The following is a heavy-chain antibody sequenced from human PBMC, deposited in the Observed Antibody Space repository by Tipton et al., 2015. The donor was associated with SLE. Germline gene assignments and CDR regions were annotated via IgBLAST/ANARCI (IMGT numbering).Heavy chain of an antibody. V-gene: IGHV4-59*08. CDR2: IYYSGST. D-gene: IGHD3-10*01. CDR1: GGSFSGYA. J-gene: IGHJ4*02. CDR3: ARRASRRSGSYNEIDY. Sequence: TLSLTCAVSGGSFSGYAWSWVRQPPGKGLEWIGYIYYSGSTNYNPSLKSRVTISVDTSKNQFSLKWSSVTAADTAVYYCARRASRRSGSYNEIDYWGQGTLVTVSS.